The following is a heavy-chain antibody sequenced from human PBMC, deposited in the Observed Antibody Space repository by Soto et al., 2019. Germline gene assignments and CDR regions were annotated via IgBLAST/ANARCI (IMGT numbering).Heavy chain of an antibody. J-gene: IGHJ4*02. CDR3: ARGNLIFSGVAGPFDY. CDR1: GGTFSSYA. Sequence: QVQLVQSGAEVKKPGSSVKVSCKASGGTFSSYAISWVRQAPGQGLEWMGGIIPIFGTANYAQKFQGRVTITADESPSTAYMELSSLRSEDTAVYYCARGNLIFSGVAGPFDYWGQGTLVTVSS. CDR2: IIPIFGTA. D-gene: IGHD6-19*01. V-gene: IGHV1-69*12.